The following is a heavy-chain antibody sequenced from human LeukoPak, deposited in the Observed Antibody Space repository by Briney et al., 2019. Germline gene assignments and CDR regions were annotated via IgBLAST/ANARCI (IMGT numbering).Heavy chain of an antibody. V-gene: IGHV1-3*01. J-gene: IGHJ4*02. D-gene: IGHD6-13*01. CDR2: INAGNGNT. Sequence: ASVKVSCKASGYTFTSYAMHWVRQAPGQRLEWMGWINAGNGNTKYSQKFQGRVTITRDTSASTAYMELSSLRSEDTAVYYCARDQDDGSSWYGFDYWGQGTLVTVSS. CDR3: ARDQDDGSSWYGFDY. CDR1: GYTFTSYA.